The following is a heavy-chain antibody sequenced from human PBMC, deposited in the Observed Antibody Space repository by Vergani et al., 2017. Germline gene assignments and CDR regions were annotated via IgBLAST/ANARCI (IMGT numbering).Heavy chain of an antibody. CDR2: INHSGST. CDR1: GGSFSGYY. D-gene: IGHD3-10*01. J-gene: IGHJ4*02. Sequence: QVQLQQWGAGLLKPSETLSLNCAVYGGSFSGYYWSWIRQPPGKGLEWIGEINHSGSTNYNPSLKSRVTISLDTSNNQFSLKLSSVTAADTAVYYCARGRSWITNYYGSGTFYKDGRGLDYWGQGTLVTVSS. CDR3: ARGRSWITNYYGSGTFYKDGRGLDY. V-gene: IGHV4-34*01.